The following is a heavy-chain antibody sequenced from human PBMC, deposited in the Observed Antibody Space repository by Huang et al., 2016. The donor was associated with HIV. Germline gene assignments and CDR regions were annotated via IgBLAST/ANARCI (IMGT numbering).Heavy chain of an antibody. CDR2: IKHSGTT. Sequence: VQLQQWGASLLKPSETLSLTCAVSGGTFTGYFWGWVRQAPGKGLEWIAEIKHSGTTSEHPSLKSRWRMSVDVSNNQFSLSLKSVTAADTAVYFCVRCPGYYFEPSRYFDAFDIWGPGTMVTVS. D-gene: IGHD3-22*01. CDR3: VRCPGYYFEPSRYFDAFDI. CDR1: GGTFTGYF. J-gene: IGHJ3*02. V-gene: IGHV4-34*02.